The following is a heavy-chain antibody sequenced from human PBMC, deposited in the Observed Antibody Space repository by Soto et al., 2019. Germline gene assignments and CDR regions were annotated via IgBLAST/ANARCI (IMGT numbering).Heavy chain of an antibody. D-gene: IGHD3-10*01. CDR1: GGSISSEDYY. Sequence: QVQLQESGPGLVKPSQTLSLTCTVSGGSISSEDYYWSWIRQPPGKGLEWIGHIYYSWSTYYNPSLKSRVTISVDTSTNQFSLNVRSVTAADTAVYYCARDRGGTWMYKWFDPWGQGTPVTVSS. CDR3: ARDRGGTWMYKWFDP. V-gene: IGHV4-30-4*01. CDR2: IYYSWST. J-gene: IGHJ5*02.